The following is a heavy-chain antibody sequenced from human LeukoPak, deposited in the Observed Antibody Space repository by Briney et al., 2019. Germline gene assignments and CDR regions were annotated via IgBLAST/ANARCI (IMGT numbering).Heavy chain of an antibody. J-gene: IGHJ4*02. V-gene: IGHV4-38-2*02. Sequence: SETLSLTCTVSGGSISSYYWGWIRQPPGKGLEWIGSIYHSGSTYYNPSLKSRVTISVDTSKNQFSLKLSSVTAADTAVYYCARGHSGYDYGLFDYWGQGTLVTVSS. CDR1: GGSISSYY. CDR2: IYHSGST. D-gene: IGHD5-12*01. CDR3: ARGHSGYDYGLFDY.